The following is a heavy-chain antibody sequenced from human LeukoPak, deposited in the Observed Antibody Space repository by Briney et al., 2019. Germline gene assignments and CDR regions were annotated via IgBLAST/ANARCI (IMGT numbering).Heavy chain of an antibody. D-gene: IGHD3-22*01. V-gene: IGHV3-30*02. J-gene: IGHJ4*02. CDR3: SKDAAFTSSGYYLFDS. CDR2: IRYDGTNI. CDR1: GFTFSGYG. Sequence: PGGSLRLSCAASGFTFSGYGVHWVRQAPGKGLMWVAFIRYDGTNIYYADSVKGRFTISRDNSKSTLYLQMNSLRAEDTAVYYCSKDAAFTSSGYYLFDSWGQGTLVTVSS.